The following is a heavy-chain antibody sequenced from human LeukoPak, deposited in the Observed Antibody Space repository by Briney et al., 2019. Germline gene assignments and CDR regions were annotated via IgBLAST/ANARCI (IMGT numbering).Heavy chain of an antibody. V-gene: IGHV1-69*04. J-gene: IGHJ4*02. CDR1: GGTFSSYA. CDR3: ARENGPPSGGKFDS. D-gene: IGHD2-8*01. CDR2: IIPALRAT. Sequence: SVKVSCKASGGTFSSYAVSWVRQAPGRGLEWMGRIIPALRATKFPQKFRQRVTITADSSSSTVYMELSGLRSEDTAVYYCARENGPPSGGKFDSWGQGTRVTIST.